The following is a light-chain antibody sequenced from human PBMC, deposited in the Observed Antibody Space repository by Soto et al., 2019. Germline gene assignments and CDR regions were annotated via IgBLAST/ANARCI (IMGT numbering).Light chain of an antibody. Sequence: QSALTQPPSASRSPGQSVAISCTGTSSDVGGYNYVSWYQQHPGKAPKLMIYEVNKRPSGVPDRFSGSKSGNTASLTVSGLQAEDGADYYCSSYAGSRNVFGTGTKVTLL. CDR1: SSDVGGYNY. V-gene: IGLV2-8*02. CDR3: SSYAGSRNV. J-gene: IGLJ1*01. CDR2: EVN.